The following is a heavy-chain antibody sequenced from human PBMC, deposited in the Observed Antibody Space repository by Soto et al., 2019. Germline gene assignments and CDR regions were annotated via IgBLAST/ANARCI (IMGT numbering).Heavy chain of an antibody. D-gene: IGHD2-2*01. J-gene: IGHJ4*02. CDR3: ARGSKDIVVVPAAFDY. V-gene: IGHV1-3*01. CDR1: GYTFTSYA. Sequence: ASLKVSCKASGYTFTSYAMHWVRQAPGQRLEWMGWINAGNGNTKYSQKFQGRVTITRDTSASTAYMELSSLRSEDTAVYYCARGSKDIVVVPAAFDYWGQGTLVTVSS. CDR2: INAGNGNT.